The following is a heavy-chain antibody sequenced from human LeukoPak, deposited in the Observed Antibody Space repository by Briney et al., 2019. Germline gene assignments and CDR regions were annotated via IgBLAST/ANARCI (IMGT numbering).Heavy chain of an antibody. J-gene: IGHJ4*02. CDR1: GFTFSSYV. CDR3: AKDLDIYSYYFDY. D-gene: IGHD2-15*01. Sequence: GRSLRLSCAASGFTFSSYVMHWVRQAPGKGLEWVAVIWYDGSNKYYADSVKGRFTISRDNSKNTLYLQMNSLRAEDTAVYYCAKDLDIYSYYFDYWGQGTLVTVSS. V-gene: IGHV3-33*06. CDR2: IWYDGSNK.